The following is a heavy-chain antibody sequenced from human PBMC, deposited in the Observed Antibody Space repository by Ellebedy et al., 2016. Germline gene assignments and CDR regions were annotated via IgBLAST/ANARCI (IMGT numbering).Heavy chain of an antibody. CDR3: TRDTKDNSFTY. CDR2: ITPASGAT. CDR1: GYSFPDKY. D-gene: IGHD1-1*01. Sequence: ASVKVSCKASGYSFPDKYMHWVRQAPGQGLEWVGWITPASGATRYAPRFRGRVTLSSDTSISTAYMELSSLTYDDAAVYYCTRDTKDNSFTYWGQGTLVTVSS. J-gene: IGHJ4*02. V-gene: IGHV1-2*02.